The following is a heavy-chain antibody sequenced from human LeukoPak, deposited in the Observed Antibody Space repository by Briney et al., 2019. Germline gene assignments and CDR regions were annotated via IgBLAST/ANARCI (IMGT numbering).Heavy chain of an antibody. CDR3: ARVSYRTSSVDY. D-gene: IGHD1-26*01. CDR1: GFTFNTYT. V-gene: IGHV3-21*01. CDR2: ISSSGNYI. J-gene: IGHJ4*02. Sequence: PGGSLRLSCAASGFTFNTYTMNCVRQAPGKGLEWVSPISSSGNYIYYADSVKGRFTISRDNAKNSLYLQMNSPRAEDTAVYYCARVSYRTSSVDYWGQGTLVTVSS.